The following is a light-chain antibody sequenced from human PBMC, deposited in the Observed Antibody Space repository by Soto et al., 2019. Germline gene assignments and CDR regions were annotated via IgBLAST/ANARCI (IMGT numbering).Light chain of an antibody. CDR2: DAY. CDR3: QQRPMWPIT. Sequence: EVVLTQSPVTLSLSPGERATLSCRASQSFRGLLAWYQQKPGQAPRLLIYDAYNRATGIPPRFSGSGSGTDFTLTISSLEPEDSAVSYCQQRPMWPITFGQGKRLEI. CDR1: QSFRGL. J-gene: IGKJ5*01. V-gene: IGKV3-11*01.